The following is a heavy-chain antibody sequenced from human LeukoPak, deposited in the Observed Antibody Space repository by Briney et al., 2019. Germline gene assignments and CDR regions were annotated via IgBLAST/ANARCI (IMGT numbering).Heavy chain of an antibody. CDR2: IYTSGST. CDR3: ARDGADMVRGNYYYYMDV. J-gene: IGHJ6*03. Sequence: KPSGTLSLTCTVSGGSISSYYWSWIRQPAGKGLEWIGRIYTSGSTNYNPSLKSRVTMSVDTSKNQFSLKLSSVTAADTAVYYCARDGADMVRGNYYYYMDVWGKGTTVTISS. V-gene: IGHV4-4*07. D-gene: IGHD3-10*01. CDR1: GGSISSYY.